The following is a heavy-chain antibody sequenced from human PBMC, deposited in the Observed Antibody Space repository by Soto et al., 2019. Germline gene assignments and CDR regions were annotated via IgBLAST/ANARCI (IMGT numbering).Heavy chain of an antibody. J-gene: IGHJ3*02. D-gene: IGHD3-22*01. CDR3: ARDRPIVVVPRVEQRDAFDI. Sequence: SETLPLTCTVSGGSISSGDYYWSWIRQPPGKGLEWIGYIYYSGSTYYNPSLKSRVTISVDTSKNQFSLKLSSVTAADTAVYYCARDRPIVVVPRVEQRDAFDIWGQGTMVTVSS. CDR2: IYYSGST. V-gene: IGHV4-30-4*01. CDR1: GGSISSGDYY.